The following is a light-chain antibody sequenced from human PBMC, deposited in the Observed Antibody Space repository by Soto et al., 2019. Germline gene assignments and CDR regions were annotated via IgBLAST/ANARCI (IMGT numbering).Light chain of an antibody. CDR1: SSNIGAGFD. Sequence: QSALTQSPSVSGAPGQSVSISCTGTSSNIGAGFDVHWYQQVPATAPKLLIYGNNNRPSGVPDRFSGSKSGTSASLAITGLQAEDEADYYCCSYAGSYTFVFGTGTKLTVL. CDR2: GNN. V-gene: IGLV1-40*01. J-gene: IGLJ1*01. CDR3: CSYAGSYTFV.